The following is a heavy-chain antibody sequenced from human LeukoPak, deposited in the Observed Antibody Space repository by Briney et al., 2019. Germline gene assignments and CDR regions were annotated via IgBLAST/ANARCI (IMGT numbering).Heavy chain of an antibody. Sequence: GSLRLSCAASGFTFSSYGMSWVRQAPGKGLEWVSAISGSGGSTYYADSVKGRFTISRDNSKNTLYLQMNSLRAEDTAVYYCVSDGGYSYGVDYWGQGTLVTVSS. J-gene: IGHJ4*02. D-gene: IGHD5-18*01. CDR3: VSDGGYSYGVDY. V-gene: IGHV3-23*01. CDR2: ISGSGGST. CDR1: GFTFSSYG.